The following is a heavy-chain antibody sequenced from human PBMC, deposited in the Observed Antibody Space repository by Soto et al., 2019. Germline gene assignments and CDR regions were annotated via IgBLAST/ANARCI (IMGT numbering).Heavy chain of an antibody. CDR2: ISGSGGSI. CDR1: GFTFSTYA. Sequence: EVQLLESGGGLVQPGGSLRLSCAASGFTFSTYAMNWVRQAPGNGLEWVSAISGSGGSIHYADSVKGRFTISRDNSTITLYLQMNSLRDEDTSVYHCVKGYWKGDVWGQGTTVTVSS. V-gene: IGHV3-23*01. J-gene: IGHJ6*02. CDR3: VKGYWKGDV. D-gene: IGHD1-1*01.